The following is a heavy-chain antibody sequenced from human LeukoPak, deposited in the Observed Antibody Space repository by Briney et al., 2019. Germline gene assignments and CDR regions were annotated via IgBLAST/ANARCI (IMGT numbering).Heavy chain of an antibody. CDR2: ISGSGGST. CDR3: AKPACSGGSCYWVGWDY. D-gene: IGHD2-15*01. Sequence: GGSLRLSCAASGFTLSSYAMSWVRQAPGKGLEWVSAISGSGGSTYYADSVKGRFTISRDNSKNTLYLQMNSLRAEDTAVYYCAKPACSGGSCYWVGWDYWGQGTLVTVSS. J-gene: IGHJ4*02. V-gene: IGHV3-23*01. CDR1: GFTLSSYA.